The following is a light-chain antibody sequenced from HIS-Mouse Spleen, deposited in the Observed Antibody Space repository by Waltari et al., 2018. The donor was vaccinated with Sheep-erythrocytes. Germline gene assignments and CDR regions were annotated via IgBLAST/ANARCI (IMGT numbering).Light chain of an antibody. CDR3: CSYAGSYNHV. CDR2: DAS. CDR1: SRDVGGYNY. J-gene: IGLJ1*01. Sequence: QSALTQPRSVSGSPGQSVTISCTGTSRDVGGYNYVSWYQQHPGKAHKLLSYDASKLPSGVPDRFSGSKSGNTASLTISGLQAEDEADYYCCSYAGSYNHVFATGTKVTVL. V-gene: IGLV2-11*01.